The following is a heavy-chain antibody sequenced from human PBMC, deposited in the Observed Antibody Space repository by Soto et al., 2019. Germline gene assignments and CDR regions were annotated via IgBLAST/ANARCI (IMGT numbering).Heavy chain of an antibody. D-gene: IGHD3-3*01. Sequence: GGSLRLSCAASGFTFSSYAMSWVRQAPGKGLEWVSAISGSGGSTYYADSVKGRFTISRDNSKNTLYLQMNSLRAEDTAVYYCAKDHPPTIFGVVIGWGAFDIWGQGTMVTVSS. CDR3: AKDHPPTIFGVVIGWGAFDI. CDR1: GFTFSSYA. J-gene: IGHJ3*02. V-gene: IGHV3-23*01. CDR2: ISGSGGST.